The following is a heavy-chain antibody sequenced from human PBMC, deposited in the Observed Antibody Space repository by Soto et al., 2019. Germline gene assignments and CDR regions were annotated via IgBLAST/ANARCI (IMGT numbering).Heavy chain of an antibody. J-gene: IGHJ5*02. Sequence: EVQLVESGGGLVRPGGSLRLSCAASGFTLRTYTMNCVRQAPGKGLEWVSSISFTSSFIYYADSVKGRFTISRDNAKNSLSLQMNSLRAEDTAIYYCARATSVGAAGNWFDPWGQGTLVTVSS. CDR1: GFTLRTYT. V-gene: IGHV3-21*01. D-gene: IGHD6-25*01. CDR3: ARATSVGAAGNWFDP. CDR2: ISFTSSFI.